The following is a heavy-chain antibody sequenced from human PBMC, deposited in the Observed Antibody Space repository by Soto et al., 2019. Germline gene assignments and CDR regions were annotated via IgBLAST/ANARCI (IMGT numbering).Heavy chain of an antibody. Sequence: QVQLHESGPGLVKPSGTLSLTCAVSGDSISTSNYWSWVRQPPGKGLEWIGEIYGSGGTTYNPSLKNRGTISVDKSKNHFSLNLNSVTAADTAVYYCTRSGGMYALHSWGQGTLVIVSS. V-gene: IGHV4-4*02. CDR3: TRSGGMYALHS. D-gene: IGHD6-19*01. CDR1: GDSISTSNY. CDR2: IYGSGGT. J-gene: IGHJ4*02.